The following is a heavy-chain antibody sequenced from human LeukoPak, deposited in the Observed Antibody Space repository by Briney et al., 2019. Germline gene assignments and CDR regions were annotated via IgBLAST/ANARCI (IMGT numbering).Heavy chain of an antibody. CDR3: ARKGGTRGPLNY. Sequence: PGGSLRLSCAAFGFTFSNYWMSWVRQAPGKGLEWVANIKQDGSETYYVDSVKGRFTISRDNAKNSLFLQMNSLTAEDTAVYYCARKGGTRGPLNYWGQGTLVTVSS. J-gene: IGHJ4*02. CDR2: IKQDGSET. D-gene: IGHD2-8*01. V-gene: IGHV3-7*01. CDR1: GFTFSNYW.